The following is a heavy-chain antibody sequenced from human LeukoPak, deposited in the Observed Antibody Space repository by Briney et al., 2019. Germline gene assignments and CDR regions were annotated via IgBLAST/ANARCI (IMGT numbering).Heavy chain of an antibody. V-gene: IGHV3-49*03. D-gene: IGHD2-21*02. CDR1: GFTFGDYG. CDR3: SRNGDHNPGDY. Sequence: GGSLRLSCTASGFTFGDYGMSWFRQAPGKGLEWVGFIRSKAYGWTTEYAASVKGRFTISRDDSQSVADLQMNNLKTADTAVYYCSRNGDHNPGDYWGQGTLVTVSS. J-gene: IGHJ4*02. CDR2: IRSKAYGWTT.